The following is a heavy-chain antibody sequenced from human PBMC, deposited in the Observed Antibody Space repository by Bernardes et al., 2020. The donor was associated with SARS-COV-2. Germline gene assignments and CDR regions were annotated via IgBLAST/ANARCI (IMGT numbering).Heavy chain of an antibody. D-gene: IGHD2-15*01. Sequence: SGPTLVKPTETLTLTCTVSGFSLSNARMGVSWIRQPPGKALEWLAHIFSNDEKSYSTSLKSRLTISKDTSKSQVVLTMTNMDPVDTATYYCARILVDCSGGSCYLPFDYWGQGTLVTVSS. CDR3: ARILVDCSGGSCYLPFDY. V-gene: IGHV2-26*01. J-gene: IGHJ4*02. CDR2: IFSNDEK. CDR1: GFSLSNARMG.